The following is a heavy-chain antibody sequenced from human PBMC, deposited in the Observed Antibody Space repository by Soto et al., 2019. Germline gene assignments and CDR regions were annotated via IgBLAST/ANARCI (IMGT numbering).Heavy chain of an antibody. Sequence: SETLSLTCTVSGGSISSYYWSWIRQPPGKGLEWIGYIYYSGSTNYNPSLKSRVTISVDTSKNQFSLKLSSVTAADTAVYYCARKSTYCSGGSCYQYNWFDPWGQGTLVTVSS. CDR1: GGSISSYY. V-gene: IGHV4-59*01. J-gene: IGHJ5*02. D-gene: IGHD2-15*01. CDR3: ARKSTYCSGGSCYQYNWFDP. CDR2: IYYSGST.